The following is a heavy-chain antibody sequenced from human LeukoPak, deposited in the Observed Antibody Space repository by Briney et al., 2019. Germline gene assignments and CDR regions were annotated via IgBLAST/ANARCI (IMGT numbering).Heavy chain of an antibody. D-gene: IGHD4-23*01. Sequence: GGSLRLSCAASGFTFSTFAMTWVRQAPGKGLEWVSSITGTHYTTYNTDSVKGRFTISRDNSKNTLYLQMNSLRAEDTAVYYCAKDDPNYGGNPFDYWGQGTLVTVSS. J-gene: IGHJ4*02. CDR3: AKDDPNYGGNPFDY. CDR1: GFTFSTFA. V-gene: IGHV3-23*01. CDR2: ITGTHYTT.